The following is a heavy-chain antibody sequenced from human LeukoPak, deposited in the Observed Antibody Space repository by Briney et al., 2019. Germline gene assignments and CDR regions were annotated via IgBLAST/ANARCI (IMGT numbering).Heavy chain of an antibody. J-gene: IGHJ3*02. V-gene: IGHV3-30*04. D-gene: IGHD1-26*01. CDR3: ARVSGSYSLSAFDI. CDR1: GFTFSSYA. Sequence: PGGSLRLSCAASGFTFSSYAMHWVRQAPGKGLEWVAVISYDGSNKYYADSVKGRFTISRDNSKNTLYLQMNSLRAGDTAVYYCARVSGSYSLSAFDIWGQGTMVTVSS. CDR2: ISYDGSNK.